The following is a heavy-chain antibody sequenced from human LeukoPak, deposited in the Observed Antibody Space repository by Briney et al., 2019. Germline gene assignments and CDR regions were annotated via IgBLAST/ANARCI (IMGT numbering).Heavy chain of an antibody. Sequence: ASVKVSCKASGYTFTAYDIHWVRQATGQGLEWMGWMNPNSGDTVYAQRFQGRVTMTEDTSTDTAYMELSSLRSEDTAVYYCATVRRRSYYYYYYMDVWGKGTTVTVSS. CDR2: MNPNSGDT. V-gene: IGHV1-8*01. J-gene: IGHJ6*03. CDR3: ATVRRRSYYYYYYMDV. D-gene: IGHD4-17*01. CDR1: GYTFTAYD.